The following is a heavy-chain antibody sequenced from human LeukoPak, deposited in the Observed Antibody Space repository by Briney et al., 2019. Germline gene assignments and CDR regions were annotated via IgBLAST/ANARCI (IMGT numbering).Heavy chain of an antibody. CDR3: ASYKTYYDSSGHPLDY. CDR1: GSSINSVYS. CDR2: IYHNGNT. V-gene: IGHV4-38-2*02. D-gene: IGHD3-22*01. Sequence: SETLSLTCTVFGSSINSVYSWGWIRQPPGKGLQWIGSIYHNGNTYYNSPLKSRVTISVHTSENQFSLKLSSVTAADTAVYYCASYKTYYDSSGHPLDYWGQGTLVTVSS. J-gene: IGHJ4*02.